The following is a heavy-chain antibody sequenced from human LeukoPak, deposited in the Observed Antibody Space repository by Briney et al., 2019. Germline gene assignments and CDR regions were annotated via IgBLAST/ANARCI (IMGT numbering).Heavy chain of an antibody. Sequence: GGSLRLSCAASGFTFSSYAMHWVRQAPGKGLEGGAVISYDGSNKYYADSVKGRFTISRDNSKNTLYLQMNSLRAEDTAVYYCAKFFTGEYVRAFDVWGQGTMVTVSS. D-gene: IGHD3-10*02. J-gene: IGHJ3*01. CDR1: GFTFSSYA. CDR2: ISYDGSNK. V-gene: IGHV3-30*18. CDR3: AKFFTGEYVRAFDV.